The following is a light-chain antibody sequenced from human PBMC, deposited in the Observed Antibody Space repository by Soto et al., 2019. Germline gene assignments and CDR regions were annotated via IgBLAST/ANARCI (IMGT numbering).Light chain of an antibody. Sequence: DIQMTQSPSSLSASVGDRVTITCRASQGISNYLAWYQQKPGKVPKLLIYAASTLQSGVPSRFSGSGSGTDFTLTTSSLQPEDVATYYCQKYNSAPQVTFGPGTKVDIK. V-gene: IGKV1-27*01. CDR2: AAS. CDR3: QKYNSAPQVT. CDR1: QGISNY. J-gene: IGKJ3*01.